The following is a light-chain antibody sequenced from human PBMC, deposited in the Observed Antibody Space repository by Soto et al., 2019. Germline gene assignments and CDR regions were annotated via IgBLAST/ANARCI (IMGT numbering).Light chain of an antibody. CDR1: ESIRTW. J-gene: IGKJ1*01. Sequence: DIQMTQSPSTLSASIGDRVTITCRASESIRTWLAWYQHKPGKAPKFLIYDAFSLESGAPSRFSGSGSGTEFTLTISSLQPEDFGTYYCQQYYSYPWTFGRGTKVDIK. V-gene: IGKV1-5*01. CDR2: DAF. CDR3: QQYYSYPWT.